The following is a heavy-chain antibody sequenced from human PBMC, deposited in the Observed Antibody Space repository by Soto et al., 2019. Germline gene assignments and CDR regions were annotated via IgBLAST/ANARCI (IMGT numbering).Heavy chain of an antibody. CDR2: IIPIFGTA. J-gene: IGHJ6*02. D-gene: IGHD6-19*01. CDR1: GGTFSSYA. CDR3: ARVVLFNSNGWYYYYYGMDV. Sequence: SLKVSCKASGGTFSSYAISWVRQAPGQGLEWMGGIIPIFGTANYAQKFQGRVTITADESTSTAYMELSSLRSEDTAVYYCARVVLFNSNGWYYYYYGMDVWGQGTTVTVSS. V-gene: IGHV1-69*13.